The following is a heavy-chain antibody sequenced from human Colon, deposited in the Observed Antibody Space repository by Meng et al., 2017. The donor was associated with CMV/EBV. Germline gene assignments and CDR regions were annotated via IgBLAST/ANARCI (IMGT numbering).Heavy chain of an antibody. CDR2: INPNSSGT. D-gene: IGHD3-3*01. V-gene: IGHV1-2*02. Sequence: ASVKVSCKASGYTFTGYHMHWVRQAPGQGLEWMGWINPNSSGTNYAQKFQGRVTMTRDTSISTAYMELRRLRFDDTAIYYCARDGRFLEWLPDYYYGMDVWGQGTTVTVSS. CDR3: ARDGRFLEWLPDYYYGMDV. CDR1: GYTFTGYH. J-gene: IGHJ6*02.